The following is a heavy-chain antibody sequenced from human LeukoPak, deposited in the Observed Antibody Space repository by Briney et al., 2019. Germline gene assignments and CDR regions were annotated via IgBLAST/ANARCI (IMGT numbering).Heavy chain of an antibody. J-gene: IGHJ4*02. V-gene: IGHV4-34*01. D-gene: IGHD3-3*01. CDR1: GGSFSDYY. CDR3: ARGTTISGVATYFFDS. Sequence: SETLSLTCAVYGGSFSDYYWKWIRQPPGKGLEWIGEINHSGSTNYNPSLKSRVTVSVDTSKNQFSLNLTSVTAADTAVYYCARGTTISGVATYFFDSWGQGTLVTVSS. CDR2: INHSGST.